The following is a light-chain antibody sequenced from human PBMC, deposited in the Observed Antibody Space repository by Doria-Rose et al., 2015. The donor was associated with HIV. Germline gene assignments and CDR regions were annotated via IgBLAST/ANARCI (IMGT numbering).Light chain of an antibody. V-gene: IGKV4-1*01. CDR3: QQYYDTPS. Sequence: TQSPDSLGMSLGERATLNCQSNQSLLYTSKNYLAWYQQKPGQPPKLLIYWASTRQSGVPARFSGSGSGTDFTLTISSLEAEDVAVYYCQQYYDTPSFGPGTTVDIK. CDR1: QSLLYTSKNY. J-gene: IGKJ3*01. CDR2: WAS.